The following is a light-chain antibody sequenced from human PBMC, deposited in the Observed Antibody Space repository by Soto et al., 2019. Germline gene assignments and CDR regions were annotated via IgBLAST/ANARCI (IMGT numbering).Light chain of an antibody. Sequence: QSALTQPASVSGSPGQSITIYCTGTSRDVGRYNYVSWYQQHPGKAPKLMIYDVSDRPSGVSNRFSGSKSGNTASLTISGLQAEDEADYYCSSYTSSSTRIFGGGTKLTVL. V-gene: IGLV2-14*03. CDR3: SSYTSSSTRI. J-gene: IGLJ2*01. CDR2: DVS. CDR1: SRDVGRYNY.